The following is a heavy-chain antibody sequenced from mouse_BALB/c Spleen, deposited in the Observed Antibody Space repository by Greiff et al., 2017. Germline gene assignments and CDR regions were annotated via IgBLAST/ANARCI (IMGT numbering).Heavy chain of an antibody. CDR2: ISSGGST. D-gene: IGHD2-14*01. J-gene: IGHJ3*01. CDR1: GFTFSSYA. Sequence: EVHLVESGGGLVKPGGSLKLSCAASGFTFSSYAMSWVRQTPEKRLEWVASISSGGSTYYPDSVKGRFTISRDNARNILYLQMSSLRSEDTAMYYCARGRGYDVAWFAYWGQGTLVTVSA. V-gene: IGHV5-6-5*01. CDR3: ARGRGYDVAWFAY.